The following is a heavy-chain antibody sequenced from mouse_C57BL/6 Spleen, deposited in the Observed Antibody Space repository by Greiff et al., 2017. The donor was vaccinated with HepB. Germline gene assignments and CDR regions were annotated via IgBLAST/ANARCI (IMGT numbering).Heavy chain of an antibody. CDR2: ISSGSSTI. Sequence: EVKLMESGGGLVKPGGSLKLSCAASGFTFSDYGMHWVRQAPEKGLEWVAYISSGSSTIYYADTVKGRFTISRDNAKNTLFLQMTSLRSEDTAMYYCASLNWDRGAMDYWGQGTSVTVSS. J-gene: IGHJ4*01. CDR1: GFTFSDYG. V-gene: IGHV5-17*01. CDR3: ASLNWDRGAMDY. D-gene: IGHD4-1*01.